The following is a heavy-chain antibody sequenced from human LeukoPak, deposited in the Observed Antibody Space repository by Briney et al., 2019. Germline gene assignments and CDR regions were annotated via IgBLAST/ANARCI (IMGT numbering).Heavy chain of an antibody. D-gene: IGHD3-22*01. CDR2: IPGSGGAT. J-gene: IGHJ6*02. V-gene: IGHV3-23*01. Sequence: GGSLRLSCGASGFTFSSYAIRWVRQPPGTGLEWVSSIPGSGGATYYADSVRGRFSISRDSSKNTVYLQMNSLRDEDTAVYYCARARPWDSSRSYYFGMDVWGHGTTVTVSS. CDR1: GFTFSSYA. CDR3: ARARPWDSSRSYYFGMDV.